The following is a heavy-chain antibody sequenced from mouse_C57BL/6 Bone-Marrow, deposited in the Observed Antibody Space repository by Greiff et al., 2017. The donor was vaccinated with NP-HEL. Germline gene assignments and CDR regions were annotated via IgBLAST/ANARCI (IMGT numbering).Heavy chain of an antibody. CDR1: GYSITSGYD. CDR2: ISYSGST. D-gene: IGHD2-2*01. V-gene: IGHV3-1*01. Sequence: EVQRVESGPGMVKPSQSLSLTCTVTGYSITSGYDWHWIRHFPGNKLEWMGYISYSGSTNYNPSLKSRISITHDTSKNHFFLKLNSVTTEDTATYYCARGGVTRAAWFAYWGQGTLVTVSA. CDR3: ARGGVTRAAWFAY. J-gene: IGHJ3*01.